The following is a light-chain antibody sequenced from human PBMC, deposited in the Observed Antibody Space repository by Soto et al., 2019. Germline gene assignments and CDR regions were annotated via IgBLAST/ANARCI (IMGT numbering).Light chain of an antibody. Sequence: QSVLTQPASGSGSPGRWSTISCAGTSSDVGAYTYVSWYQQHPGKAPKLMIYDVSNRPSGVSNRFSGSKSGNTASLTISGLQAEDEADYYCTSYTSSSTPYVFGGGTKVTVL. CDR3: TSYTSSSTPYV. CDR1: SSDVGAYTY. V-gene: IGLV2-14*01. J-gene: IGLJ1*01. CDR2: DVS.